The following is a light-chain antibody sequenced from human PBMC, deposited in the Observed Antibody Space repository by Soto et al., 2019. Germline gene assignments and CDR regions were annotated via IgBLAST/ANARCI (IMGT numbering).Light chain of an antibody. CDR2: NVN. CDR3: SSYTSTSTYG. CDR1: SSDVGGYNS. J-gene: IGLJ1*01. V-gene: IGLV2-14*03. Sequence: LTQPASVSGSPGQSITISCTGTSSDVGGYNSVSWYQQHPGKAPKLMIYNVNNRPSGISNRFSGSKSGNTASLTISGLQAEDEADYYCSSYTSTSTYGFGTGTKVTVL.